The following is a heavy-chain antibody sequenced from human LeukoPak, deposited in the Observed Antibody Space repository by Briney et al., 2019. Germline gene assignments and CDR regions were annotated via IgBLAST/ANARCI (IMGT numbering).Heavy chain of an antibody. J-gene: IGHJ4*02. CDR1: GYTFTGYY. CDR3: ARIYGSGSYSFFDY. CDR2: INPNSGGT. V-gene: IGHV1-2*06. D-gene: IGHD3-10*01. Sequence: ASVKVSCKASGYTFTGYYMHWVRQAPGQGLGWMGRINPNSGGTNYAQKFQGRVTMTRDTSISTAYMELSRLRSDDTAVYYCARIYGSGSYSFFDYWGQGTLVTVSS.